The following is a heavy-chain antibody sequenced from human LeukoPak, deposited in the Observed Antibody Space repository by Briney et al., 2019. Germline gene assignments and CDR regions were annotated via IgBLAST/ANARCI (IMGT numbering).Heavy chain of an antibody. V-gene: IGHV4-4*07. Sequence: TSETLSLTCTVSGGSISSYYWSWIRQPAGKGLEWIGRIYTSGSTNYNPSLKSRVTMSVDTSKNQFSLKLRSVTAADTAVYYCASLGDWLSLEYWGQGTLVTVSS. J-gene: IGHJ4*02. CDR3: ASLGDWLSLEY. CDR2: IYTSGST. CDR1: GGSISSYY. D-gene: IGHD3/OR15-3a*01.